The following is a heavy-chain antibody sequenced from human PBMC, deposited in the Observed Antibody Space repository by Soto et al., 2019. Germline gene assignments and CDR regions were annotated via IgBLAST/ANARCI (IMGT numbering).Heavy chain of an antibody. CDR1: GFTFSSYS. Sequence: EVQLLESGRSLVQPGVSLKLSCAASGFTFSSYSMSWVRQAPGKGLEWVSGISGSGGSTYNADSVTGRFTISRDNSRHTIYLPTNRLRAEDTAIYNCAITTGDTWTTYDFDYRGQGMLVSVSS. D-gene: IGHD4-17*01. CDR2: ISGSGGST. CDR3: AITTGDTWTTYDFDY. J-gene: IGHJ4*02. V-gene: IGHV3-23*01.